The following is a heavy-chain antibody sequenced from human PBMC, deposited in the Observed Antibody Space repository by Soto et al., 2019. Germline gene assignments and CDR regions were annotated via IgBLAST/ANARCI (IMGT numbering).Heavy chain of an antibody. CDR2: IYFTGTT. Sequence: QLQLQESGPGLVKSSETLSLTCTVSGGSIASSSYYWGWIRQPPGKGLEWIGSIYFTGTTYHNPTLKSRVTISIDTSTNQLSLNLSSVTAADTALYYCARHLRFGRFDPWGQGTLVTVST. CDR1: GGSIASSSYY. V-gene: IGHV4-39*01. J-gene: IGHJ5*02. D-gene: IGHD3-3*01. CDR3: ARHLRFGRFDP.